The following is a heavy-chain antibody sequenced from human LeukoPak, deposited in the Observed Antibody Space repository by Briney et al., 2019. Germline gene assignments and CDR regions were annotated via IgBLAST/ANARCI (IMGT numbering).Heavy chain of an antibody. J-gene: IGHJ4*02. CDR3: ASDPDSGGWSTFDY. CDR2: INSDGRAT. Sequence: PGGSLGLSCAASGFTFSSYWMHWVRQAPGKGLVWVSRINSDGRATNYADSVKGRFTISRDNAKNTLYLQMNSLRAEDTAVYYCASDPDSGGWSTFDYWGQGTLVTVSS. CDR1: GFTFSSYW. D-gene: IGHD6-19*01. V-gene: IGHV3-74*01.